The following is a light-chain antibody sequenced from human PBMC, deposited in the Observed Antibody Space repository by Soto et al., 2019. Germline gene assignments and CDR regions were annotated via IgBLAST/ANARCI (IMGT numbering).Light chain of an antibody. Sequence: EIVLTQSPGTLSLSPGERATLSCRASQSVSSSYLAWYQQKPGQAPRLLIYGASNRAIGIPDRFSGSGSGADFILSISRLEPEDFAVYYCQQYGSSPWTFGQGTKVDIK. CDR2: GAS. V-gene: IGKV3-20*01. CDR3: QQYGSSPWT. J-gene: IGKJ1*01. CDR1: QSVSSSY.